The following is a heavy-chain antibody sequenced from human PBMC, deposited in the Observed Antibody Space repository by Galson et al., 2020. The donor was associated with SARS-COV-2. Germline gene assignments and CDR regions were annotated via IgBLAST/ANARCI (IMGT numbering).Heavy chain of an antibody. CDR2: INHRGNT. Sequence: SETLSLTCTVDGGSFNGYYWTWIRQPPGKGLEWIGEINHRGNTRYNPSLQSRVTISVDTSKNQFSLKVNSVTAADTAFYYCARRWYCTGGSCHPFDQWGQGPLVTVSS. V-gene: IGHV4-34*01. CDR3: ARRWYCTGGSCHPFDQ. J-gene: IGHJ4*02. CDR1: GGSFNGYY. D-gene: IGHD2-8*02.